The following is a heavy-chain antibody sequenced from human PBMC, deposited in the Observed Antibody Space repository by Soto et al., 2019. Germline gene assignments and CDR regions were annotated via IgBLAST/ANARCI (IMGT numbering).Heavy chain of an antibody. J-gene: IGHJ5*02. Sequence: QVQLVESGGGVVQPGGSLRLSCAASGFSFSTSGMHWVRQAPGKGLEWVAVISYDGSNKYYAASMKGRFTISRDNSKHTLYLQMNSLRADDTAVYYCAKDTRYSGNHYDHWGQGTLVAVSS. D-gene: IGHD1-26*01. CDR1: GFSFSTSG. CDR3: AKDTRYSGNHYDH. CDR2: ISYDGSNK. V-gene: IGHV3-30*18.